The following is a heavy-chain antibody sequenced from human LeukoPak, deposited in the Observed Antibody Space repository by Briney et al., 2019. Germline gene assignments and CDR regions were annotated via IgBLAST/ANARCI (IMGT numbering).Heavy chain of an antibody. CDR1: GFTFSSYI. CDR2: ISSSSSYI. D-gene: IGHD2-2*01. Sequence: GGSLRLSCAASGFTFSSYIMNWVRQAPGKGLEGFSSISSSSSYIYYADSVKGRFTISSDNAKNSLYLQMNSLRAEDTAVYYCARDLANQLDDYWGQGTLVTVSS. V-gene: IGHV3-21*01. CDR3: ARDLANQLDDY. J-gene: IGHJ4*02.